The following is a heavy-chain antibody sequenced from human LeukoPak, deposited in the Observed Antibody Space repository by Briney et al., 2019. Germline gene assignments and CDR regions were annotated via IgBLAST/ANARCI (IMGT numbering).Heavy chain of an antibody. D-gene: IGHD3-10*01. Sequence: GGSLRLSCAASGFTFSSYGMHWVRQAPGKGLEWVAFIRYDGSNKYYAGSVKGRFTISRDNSKNTMYLQMNSLRAEDTAVYYCAKDLAVELLWFGESQNYYYYGMDVWGQGTTVTVSS. V-gene: IGHV3-30*02. CDR2: IRYDGSNK. CDR3: AKDLAVELLWFGESQNYYYYGMDV. J-gene: IGHJ6*02. CDR1: GFTFSSYG.